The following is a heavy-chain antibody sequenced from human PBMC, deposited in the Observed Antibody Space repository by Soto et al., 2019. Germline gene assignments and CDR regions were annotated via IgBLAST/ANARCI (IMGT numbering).Heavy chain of an antibody. Sequence: SETLSLTCTVSGGSISSYYWSWIRQPPGKGLEWIGYIYYSGSTNYNPSLKSRVTISVDTSKNQFSLKLSSVTAADTAVYYCARDEFKGRYDAFDIWGQGTMVTVSS. CDR2: IYYSGST. CDR1: GGSISSYY. V-gene: IGHV4-59*01. CDR3: ARDEFKGRYDAFDI. D-gene: IGHD3-9*01. J-gene: IGHJ3*02.